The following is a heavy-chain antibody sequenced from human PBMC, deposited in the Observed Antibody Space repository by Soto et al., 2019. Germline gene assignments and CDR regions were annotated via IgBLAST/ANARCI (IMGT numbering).Heavy chain of an antibody. J-gene: IGHJ6*02. D-gene: IGHD6-13*01. CDR3: ATDRQQRIATSQGLDV. CDR1: GGSISSGGYY. CDR2: IYYSGST. V-gene: IGHV4-31*03. Sequence: SETLSLTCTVSGGSISSGGYYWSWIRQHPGKGLEWIGYIYYSGSTYYNPSLKSRVTISVDTSKNQFSLKLSSVTAADTAVYYCATDRQQRIATSQGLDVWGQGTTVTVSS.